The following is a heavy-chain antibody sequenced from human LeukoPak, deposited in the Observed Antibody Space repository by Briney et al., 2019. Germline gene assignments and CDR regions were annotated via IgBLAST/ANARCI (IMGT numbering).Heavy chain of an antibody. CDR2: IYPRDGST. Sequence: ASVKVSCKASGYTFTNNYLHWVRQAPGQGLEWMGMIYPRDGSTSYAQNFQGRVTVTRDTSTTTVHMELRGLRSEDTAVYYCARGRHYYDSSGYPDYWGQGTLVTVSS. J-gene: IGHJ4*02. CDR1: GYTFTNNY. V-gene: IGHV1-46*01. CDR3: ARGRHYYDSSGYPDY. D-gene: IGHD3-22*01.